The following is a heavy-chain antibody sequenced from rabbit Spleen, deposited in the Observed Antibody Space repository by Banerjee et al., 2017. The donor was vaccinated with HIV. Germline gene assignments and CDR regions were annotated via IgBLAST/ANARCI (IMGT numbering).Heavy chain of an antibody. J-gene: IGHJ4*01. CDR1: GFSFSSRYY. D-gene: IGHD1-1*01. V-gene: IGHV1S40*01. CDR2: IYAGSSGDT. Sequence: QSLEESGGDLVKPGASLTLTCTASGFSFSSRYYMCWVRQAPGKGLEWIACIYAGSSGDTYYASWAKGRFTISKTSSTTVTLQMTSLTAADTATCFCARDLVGVIGWNFNLWGPGTLVTVS. CDR3: ARDLVGVIGWNFNL.